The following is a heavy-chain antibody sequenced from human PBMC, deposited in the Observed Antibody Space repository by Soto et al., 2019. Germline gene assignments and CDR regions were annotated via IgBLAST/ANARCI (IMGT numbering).Heavy chain of an antibody. D-gene: IGHD3-16*01. J-gene: IGHJ6*02. Sequence: QVQLVQSGAEVKKPGASVKVSCKASGYTFTSYGFSWVRQAPGQGLEWMGWSNAYNGDTNYAQNLQGRVTMTTDTSTHTAYMERRSLRSDDTAVYYCARMGDVPYYYSGMDVWGQGTTVTVSS. CDR1: GYTFTSYG. CDR2: SNAYNGDT. V-gene: IGHV1-18*01. CDR3: ARMGDVPYYYSGMDV.